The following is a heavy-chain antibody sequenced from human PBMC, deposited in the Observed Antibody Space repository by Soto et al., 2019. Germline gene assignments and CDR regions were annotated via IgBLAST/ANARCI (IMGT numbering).Heavy chain of an antibody. CDR2: INSDGSST. D-gene: IGHD5-18*01. CDR3: ARCGYTYGYDGDV. Sequence: EVQLVESGGGLVQPGGSLRLSCAASGFTFSGCWMHWVRQAPGKGLVWVSRINSDGSSTSYADSVKGRFTISRDNAKNTLYLQMNSLRAEDTAVYYCARCGYTYGYDGDVWGQGTTVTVSS. V-gene: IGHV3-74*01. CDR1: GFTFSGCW. J-gene: IGHJ6*02.